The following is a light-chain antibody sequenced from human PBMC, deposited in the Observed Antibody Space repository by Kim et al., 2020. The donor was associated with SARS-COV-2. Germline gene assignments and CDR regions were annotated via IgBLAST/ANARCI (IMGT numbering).Light chain of an antibody. Sequence: PGKTDRIADGVTDYVPVTVHLSQREPGHAPGVVFYFDRDRPSALPERFAGSNSWKTATLTISRDEAGDEADFYCPVWHSSSDLPVFGGGTQLTVL. V-gene: IGLV3-21*01. CDR3: PVWHSSSDLPV. CDR2: FDR. CDR1: DYVPVT. J-gene: IGLJ2*01.